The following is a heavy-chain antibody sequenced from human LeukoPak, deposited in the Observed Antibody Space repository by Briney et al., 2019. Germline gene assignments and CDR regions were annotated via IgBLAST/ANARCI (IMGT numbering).Heavy chain of an antibody. V-gene: IGHV3-23*01. D-gene: IGHD5-24*01. CDR3: AKVRIPGEMATVFLDY. CDR2: ISGSGGST. CDR1: GFTFSSYA. J-gene: IGHJ4*02. Sequence: GGSLRLSCAASGFTFSSYAMSRVRQTPGKGLEWVSDISGSGGSTYYADSVKGRFTVSRDNPKNTLYLQMNSLRAEDTAVYYCAKVRIPGEMATVFLDYWGQGTLVTVSS.